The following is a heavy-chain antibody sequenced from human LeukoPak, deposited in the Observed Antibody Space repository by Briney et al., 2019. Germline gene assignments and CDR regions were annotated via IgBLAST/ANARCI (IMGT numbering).Heavy chain of an antibody. CDR1: GFAFSSYW. D-gene: IGHD5-12*01. J-gene: IGHJ5*02. CDR3: AGGYSGYNNWFAP. Sequence: PGGSLRLSCAASGFAFSSYWMHWVRQAPGKGLVWVSRINSDGSSTNYAGSVRGRFTISRDNAKNTLYLQMSGLRAEDTAVYYCAGGYSGYNNWFAPWGQGTLVTVSS. V-gene: IGHV3-74*01. CDR2: INSDGSST.